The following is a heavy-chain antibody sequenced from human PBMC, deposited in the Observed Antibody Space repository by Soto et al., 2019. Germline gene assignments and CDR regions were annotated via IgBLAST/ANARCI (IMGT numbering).Heavy chain of an antibody. Sequence: QVQLVQSGAEVKQPGSSVKVSCKASGGTFSSYAISWVRQAPGQGLEWMGGIIPIFGTENYAQKFQGRVTITADESTSTAYMELSSLRSEDTAVYYCARAAPGIAVAGYFDYWGQGTLVTVSS. V-gene: IGHV1-69*01. J-gene: IGHJ4*02. CDR1: GGTFSSYA. CDR2: IIPIFGTE. CDR3: ARAAPGIAVAGYFDY. D-gene: IGHD6-19*01.